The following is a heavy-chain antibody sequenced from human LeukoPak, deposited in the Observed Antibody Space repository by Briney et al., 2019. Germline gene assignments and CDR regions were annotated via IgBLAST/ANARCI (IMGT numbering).Heavy chain of an antibody. J-gene: IGHJ4*02. V-gene: IGHV1-2*02. CDR1: GYTFTSYY. Sequence: ASVKVSCKASGYTFTSYYMHWVRQAPGQGLEWMGWINPNSGGTNYAQKFQGRVTMTRDTSISTAYMELSRLRSDDTAVYYCAAIDFWSGYNFDYWGQGTLVTVSS. CDR2: INPNSGGT. D-gene: IGHD3-3*01. CDR3: AAIDFWSGYNFDY.